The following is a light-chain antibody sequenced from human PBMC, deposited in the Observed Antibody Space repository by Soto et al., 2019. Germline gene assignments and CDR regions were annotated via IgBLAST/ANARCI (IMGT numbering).Light chain of an antibody. V-gene: IGLV2-8*01. Sequence: QSALTQPPSASGSPGQSVTISCTGTSSDVGNYNYVSWYQQHPGKAPKLMIYEVTKRPSGVPDRFSGSKSGNTAFLTVSGLQAEDEADYYCSSYAGSNNLVVFGGGTKLTVL. CDR2: EVT. CDR3: SSYAGSNNLVV. CDR1: SSDVGNYNY. J-gene: IGLJ2*01.